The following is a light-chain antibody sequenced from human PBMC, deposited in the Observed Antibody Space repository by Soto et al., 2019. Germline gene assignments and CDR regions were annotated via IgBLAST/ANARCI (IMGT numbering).Light chain of an antibody. CDR2: DAS. J-gene: IGKJ3*01. V-gene: IGKV1-33*01. CDR1: QDIGKS. CDR3: QVSDDLPVFT. Sequence: DIPLTQSPSSLSASVGDRVTITCQASQDIGKSLNWYQQKSGKAPRLLIYDASKLETGVPSRFTGSGSGTDFSLTVTSLQPEDVATYCCQVSDDLPVFTFGPGTKVDIK.